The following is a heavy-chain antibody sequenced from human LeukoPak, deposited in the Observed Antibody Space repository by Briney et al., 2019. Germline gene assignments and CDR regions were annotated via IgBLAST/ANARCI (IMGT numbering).Heavy chain of an antibody. CDR1: GFTFDDYA. CDR3: AKATAVAGYGGYFDY. V-gene: IGHV3-9*03. Sequence: GGSLRLSCAASGFTFDDYAKHWVRQAPGKGLEWVSGISWNSGSIGYADSVKGRFTISRDNAKNSLYLQMNSLRAEDMALYYCAKATAVAGYGGYFDYWGQGTLVTVSS. D-gene: IGHD6-19*01. J-gene: IGHJ4*02. CDR2: ISWNSGSI.